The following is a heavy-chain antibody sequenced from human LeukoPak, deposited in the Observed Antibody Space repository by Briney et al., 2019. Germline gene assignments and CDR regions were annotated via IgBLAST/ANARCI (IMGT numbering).Heavy chain of an antibody. CDR3: ARHGSSWSFDY. J-gene: IGHJ4*02. Sequence: PSETLSLTCTVSGGSIGTYYWSWIRQSPGEGLEWIGYIYNNGGTTYNPSLKSRVTISVDTSKKQFSLKLVSVTAADTAVYYCARHGSSWSFDYWGQGTRVTVSS. V-gene: IGHV4-59*08. CDR2: IYNNGGT. D-gene: IGHD6-13*01. CDR1: GGSIGTYY.